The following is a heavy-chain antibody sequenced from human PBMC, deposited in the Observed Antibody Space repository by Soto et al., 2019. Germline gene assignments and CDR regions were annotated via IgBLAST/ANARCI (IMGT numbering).Heavy chain of an antibody. D-gene: IGHD3-10*01. Sequence: EVQLEESGGGLVQPGGSLRLSCAASGFTIGIYWMSWVRQAPGKGLEWLATIKWDASEKKYVDSVKGRFTMSRDNAKNSLYLQMDSLRAEETAVYYCARYSGYGSGTSVNHDLEYWGHGTLVTVSS. V-gene: IGHV3-7*01. CDR1: GFTIGIYW. CDR3: ARYSGYGSGTSVNHDLEY. J-gene: IGHJ4*01. CDR2: IKWDASEK.